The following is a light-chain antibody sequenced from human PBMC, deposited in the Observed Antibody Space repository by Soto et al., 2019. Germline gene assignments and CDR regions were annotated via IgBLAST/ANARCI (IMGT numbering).Light chain of an antibody. CDR2: DVS. CDR3: SSYTSSSTLGV. J-gene: IGLJ3*02. CDR1: SSDVGGYNY. V-gene: IGLV2-14*01. Sequence: QSVLTQPASVSGSPGQSITISCTGTSSDVGGYNYVSWYQQHPGKAPKLMIYDVSNRPSGVSNRFSGSKSGNTASLTISGLQAEDEADDYCSSYTSSSTLGVFGGGTKVTVL.